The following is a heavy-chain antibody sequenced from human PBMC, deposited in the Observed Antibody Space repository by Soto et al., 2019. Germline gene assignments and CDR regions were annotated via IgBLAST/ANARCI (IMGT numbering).Heavy chain of an antibody. CDR2: IYWDDDK. J-gene: IGHJ5*02. D-gene: IGHD3-22*01. V-gene: IGHV2-5*02. Sequence: SGPTLVNPKQTLTLTCPFSGFSLSTSGVGVGWIRQPPGKALEWLALIYWDDDKRYSPSLKSRLTITKDTSKNQVVLTMTNMDPVDTATYYCAHSTYYYDSSGYPWFDPWGQGTLVTVS. CDR3: AHSTYYYDSSGYPWFDP. CDR1: GFSLSTSGVG.